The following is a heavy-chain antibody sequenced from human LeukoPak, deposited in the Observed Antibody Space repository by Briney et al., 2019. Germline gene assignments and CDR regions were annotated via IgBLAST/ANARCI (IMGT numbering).Heavy chain of an antibody. D-gene: IGHD3-22*01. CDR3: ARNGWGYYDSSGYYPYLLLPYFDY. J-gene: IGHJ4*02. CDR1: GGSVSSGSYY. CDR2: IYYSGST. V-gene: IGHV4-61*01. Sequence: SETLSLTCTVSGGSVSSGSYYWSWIRQPPGKGLEWIGYIYYSGSTNYNPSLKSRVTISVDTSKNQFSLKLSSVTAADTAVYYCARNGWGYYDSSGYYPYLLLPYFDYWGQGTLVTVSS.